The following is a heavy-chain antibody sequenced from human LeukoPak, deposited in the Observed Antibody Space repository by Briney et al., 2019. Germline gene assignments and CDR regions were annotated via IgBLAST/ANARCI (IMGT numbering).Heavy chain of an antibody. J-gene: IGHJ3*02. D-gene: IGHD3-22*01. Sequence: PSETLSLTCAVYGGCFSGDYWSWIRQPPGKGLEWIGEINHSGSTNYNPSLKSRVTISVDTSKNQFSLKLSSVTAADTAVYYCARESSGYPGAFDIWGQGTMVTVSS. V-gene: IGHV4-34*01. CDR1: GGCFSGDY. CDR2: INHSGST. CDR3: ARESSGYPGAFDI.